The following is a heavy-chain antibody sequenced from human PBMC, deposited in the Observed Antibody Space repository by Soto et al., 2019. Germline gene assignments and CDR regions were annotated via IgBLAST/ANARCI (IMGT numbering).Heavy chain of an antibody. CDR2: IYHSGTF. Sequence: QLQLQESGSGLVKPSQTLSLTCAVSGGSIGGVGYAWSWIRQPPGGGLEGIGYIYHSGTFLKSPSLKTRLTMSLDMSNNQFSLTLNSMTAADTAVYYCARGQFYSGSGNFNNLMFDAWGQGIQVTVSS. V-gene: IGHV4-30-2*01. D-gene: IGHD3-10*01. CDR3: ARGQFYSGSGNFNNLMFDA. CDR1: GGSIGGVGYA. J-gene: IGHJ5*02.